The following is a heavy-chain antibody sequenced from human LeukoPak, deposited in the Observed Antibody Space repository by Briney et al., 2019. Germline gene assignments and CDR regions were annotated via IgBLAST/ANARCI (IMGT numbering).Heavy chain of an antibody. V-gene: IGHV3-64D*06. Sequence: GGSLRLSCPASGFTFSSYAMHWVRQAPGKGLEYVSAISSNGGSTYYADSVKGRLTISRDNPKNTLYLQMSSLRAEDTAVYYCVKTSLWFGELFGFDYWGQGTLVTVSS. J-gene: IGHJ4*02. D-gene: IGHD3-10*01. CDR2: ISSNGGST. CDR3: VKTSLWFGELFGFDY. CDR1: GFTFSSYA.